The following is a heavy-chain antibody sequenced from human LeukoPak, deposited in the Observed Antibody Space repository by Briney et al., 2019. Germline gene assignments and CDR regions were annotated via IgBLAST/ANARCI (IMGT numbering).Heavy chain of an antibody. Sequence: PGGSLRLSCAASGFTFSSYSMNWVRQAPGKGLEWVSSISSSSSYIYYADSVKGRFTISRDNAKNSLYPQMNSLRAEDTAVYYCARDRGAVAIYYGMDVWGQGTTVTVSS. CDR2: ISSSSSYI. CDR3: ARDRGAVAIYYGMDV. J-gene: IGHJ6*02. D-gene: IGHD6-19*01. V-gene: IGHV3-21*01. CDR1: GFTFSSYS.